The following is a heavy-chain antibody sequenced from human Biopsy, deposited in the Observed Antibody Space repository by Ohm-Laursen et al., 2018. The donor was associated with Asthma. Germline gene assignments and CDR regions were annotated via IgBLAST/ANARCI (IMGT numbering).Heavy chain of an antibody. D-gene: IGHD4-17*01. CDR2: ISAYNGNT. J-gene: IGHJ6*02. V-gene: IGHV1-18*01. CDR3: AREVSTVDYGYYYFAMDV. Sequence: ASVKVSCKASGGTFSSYAISWVRQAPGQGLEWMGWISAYNGNTNYAQKLQGRVTMTTDTSTSTAYMELSSLTSEDSAVYYCAREVSTVDYGYYYFAMDVWGQGTLVTVSS. CDR1: GGTFSSYA.